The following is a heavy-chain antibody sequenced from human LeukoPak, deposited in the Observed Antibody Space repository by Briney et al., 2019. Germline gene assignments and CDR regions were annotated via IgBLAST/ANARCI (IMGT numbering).Heavy chain of an antibody. V-gene: IGHV4-59*08. CDR1: VRSISSYY. D-gene: IGHD5-18*01. J-gene: IGHJ4*02. CDR3: ASLVDTAMSY. CDR2: IYYSGST. Sequence: SETLSLTCTVSVRSISSYYWSWIRQPPGKGLEWIGYIYYSGSTNYNPSLKSRVTISVDTSKNQFSLKLSSVTAADTAVYYCASLVDTAMSYWGQGTLVTVSS.